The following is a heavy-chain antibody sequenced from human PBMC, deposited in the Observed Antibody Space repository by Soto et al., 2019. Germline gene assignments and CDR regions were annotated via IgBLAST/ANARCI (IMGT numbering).Heavy chain of an antibody. V-gene: IGHV4-31*03. CDR1: GGSISSGGYY. D-gene: IGHD6-13*01. J-gene: IGHJ4*02. Sequence: SETLSLTCTVSGGSISSGGYYWSWIRQHPGKGLEWIGYIYYSGSTYYNPSLKSRVTISVDTSKNQFSLKLSSVTAADTAVYHCARSFGVAAAGPFDYWGQGTLVTVYS. CDR2: IYYSGST. CDR3: ARSFGVAAAGPFDY.